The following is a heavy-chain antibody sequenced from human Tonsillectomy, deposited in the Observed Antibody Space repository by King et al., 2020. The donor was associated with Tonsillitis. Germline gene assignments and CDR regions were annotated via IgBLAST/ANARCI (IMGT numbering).Heavy chain of an antibody. V-gene: IGHV3-23*03. J-gene: IGHJ6*02. CDR1: GFTFSNDA. CDR2: IYRGGSST. Sequence: VQLQESGGGLVQPGGSLRLSCAASGFTFSNDAMSWVRQAPGKGLEWVSVIYRGGSSTYYADSVKGRFTISRDNSKNTLYLQMNSLRAEDTAVYYCAKDRGKGAMDVWGQGTTVTVSS. CDR3: AKDRGKGAMDV.